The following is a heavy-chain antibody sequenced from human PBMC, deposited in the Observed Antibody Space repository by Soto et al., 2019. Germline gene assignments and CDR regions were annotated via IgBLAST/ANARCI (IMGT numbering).Heavy chain of an antibody. CDR1: GYTFTSYG. CDR3: ARDLYRYNWTPTHKTLFDY. J-gene: IGHJ4*02. D-gene: IGHD1-20*01. Sequence: QVQLVQSGGEVKKPGASVKVSCKASGYTFTSYGISWVRQAPGQGLEWMGYINTYNGNTNYAQNLQGRVTLTTDTSTSIAYMELRNLRSDDTAVYYCARDLYRYNWTPTHKTLFDYWGQGSLVTVSS. V-gene: IGHV1-18*01. CDR2: INTYNGNT.